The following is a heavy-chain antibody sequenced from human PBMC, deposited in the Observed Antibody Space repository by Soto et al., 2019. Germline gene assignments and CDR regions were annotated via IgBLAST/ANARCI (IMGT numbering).Heavy chain of an antibody. Sequence: QVQLVQSGAEVKKPGASVKVSCKASGYTFTSYDINWVRQATGQGLEWMGWMNPNSGNTGYAQKFQGRVTMTSNNAISTAYMGLNSLRSEDSGEYYCARAERIAAAGAEGGGCGYWGQGTLVTVSS. V-gene: IGHV1-8*01. CDR2: MNPNSGNT. CDR1: GYTFTSYD. J-gene: IGHJ4*02. CDR3: ARAERIAAAGAEGGGCGY. D-gene: IGHD6-13*01.